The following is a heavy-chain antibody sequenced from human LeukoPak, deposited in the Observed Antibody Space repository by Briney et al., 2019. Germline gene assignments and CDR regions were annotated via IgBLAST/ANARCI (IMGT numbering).Heavy chain of an antibody. Sequence: ASVKVSCKASGYTFTSYYMHWVRQAPGLGLEWMGIINPSGGSTSYAQKFQGRVTMTRDTSTSTVYMELSSLRSEDTAVYYCARDQLNFGWFDPWGQGTLVTVSS. D-gene: IGHD6-6*01. CDR3: ARDQLNFGWFDP. V-gene: IGHV1-46*01. CDR2: INPSGGST. J-gene: IGHJ5*02. CDR1: GYTFTSYY.